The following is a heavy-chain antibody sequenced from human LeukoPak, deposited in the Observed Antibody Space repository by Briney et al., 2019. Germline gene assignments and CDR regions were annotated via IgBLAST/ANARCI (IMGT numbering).Heavy chain of an antibody. CDR3: ARTRYYYNSRSYGAPYYFDY. V-gene: IGHV4-59*08. CDR2: IYYSGST. Sequence: SETLSLTCTVSGDSISSYYWSWIRQPPGKGLEWIGYIYYSGSTYYNPSLKSRVTISVDTSKNQFSLKLSSVTAADTAVYYCARTRYYYNSRSYGAPYYFDYWGQGTLVTVSS. CDR1: GDSISSYY. J-gene: IGHJ4*02. D-gene: IGHD3-10*01.